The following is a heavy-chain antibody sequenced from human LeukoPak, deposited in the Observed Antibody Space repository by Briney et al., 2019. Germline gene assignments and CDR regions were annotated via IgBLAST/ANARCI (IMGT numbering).Heavy chain of an antibody. CDR1: GYTFTNYD. V-gene: IGHV1-18*01. CDR3: ASPLAYDAFDI. J-gene: IGHJ3*02. D-gene: IGHD1-1*01. Sequence: ASVKVSCKASGYTFTNYDINWVRQATGQGLEWMGWISGYNGNTNYAQKLQGRVTMTTDTSTSTAYMELRSLRSDDTAVYYCASPLAYDAFDIWGQGTMVTVSS. CDR2: ISGYNGNT.